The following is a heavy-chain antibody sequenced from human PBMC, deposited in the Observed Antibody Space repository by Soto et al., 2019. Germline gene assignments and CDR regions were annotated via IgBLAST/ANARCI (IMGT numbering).Heavy chain of an antibody. V-gene: IGHV3-21*01. CDR2: ISSSGSYI. CDR3: ARDSMSGRYGDYGTCYFDY. D-gene: IGHD4-17*01. Sequence: EVQLVDSGGGLVKPGGSLRLSCAASGLTFSSYSMNWVRQAPGKGLEWVSSISSSGSYIYYADSLKGRFTISRDNAKNSLYLQMNSLRAEATAMYYCARDSMSGRYGDYGTCYFDYWGQGTLVTVSS. J-gene: IGHJ4*02. CDR1: GLTFSSYS.